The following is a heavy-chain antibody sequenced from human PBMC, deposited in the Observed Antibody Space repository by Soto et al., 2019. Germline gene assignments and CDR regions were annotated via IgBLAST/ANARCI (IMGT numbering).Heavy chain of an antibody. V-gene: IGHV3-33*01. CDR1: GFTFSRYG. D-gene: IGHD3-3*01. J-gene: IGHJ4*02. Sequence: AGGSLILSCAASGFTFSRYGMHWVRQAPGKGLEWVAVIWYDGSNKYYADSVKGRFTISRDNSKNTLYLQMNSLRAEDTAVYYCAREIRFLEWLYLDYWGQGTLVTVSS. CDR2: IWYDGSNK. CDR3: AREIRFLEWLYLDY.